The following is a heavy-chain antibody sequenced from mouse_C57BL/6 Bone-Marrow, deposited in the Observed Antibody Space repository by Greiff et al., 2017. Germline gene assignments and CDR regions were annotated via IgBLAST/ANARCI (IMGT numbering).Heavy chain of an antibody. J-gene: IGHJ2*01. CDR3: ARSDGYYGY. CDR1: GYTFTSYG. V-gene: IGHV1-81*01. CDR2: IYPRSGNT. Sequence: VQLQQSGAELARPGASVKLSCKASGYTFTSYGISWVKQRTGQGLEWIGEIYPRSGNTYYNEKFKGKATLTADKSSSTAYMELRSVTSEDSAVDCCARSDGYYGYWGQGTTLTVSS. D-gene: IGHD2-3*01.